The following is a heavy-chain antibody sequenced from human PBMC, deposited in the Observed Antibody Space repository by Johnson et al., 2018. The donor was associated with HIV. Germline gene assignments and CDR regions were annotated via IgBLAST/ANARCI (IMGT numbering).Heavy chain of an antibody. D-gene: IGHD3-16*01. CDR3: ARDQGWGDAFDI. CDR2: INWNGGST. J-gene: IGHJ3*02. V-gene: IGHV3-20*04. CDR1: GFTFDDYA. Sequence: VQLVESGGGVVRPGGSLRLSCAASGFTFDDYAMSWVRQAPGKGLEWVSGINWNGGSTAYGDSVKGRFTISRDYAKNSLYLQRNSLRAEDTAVYYCARDQGWGDAFDIWGQGTMVIVSS.